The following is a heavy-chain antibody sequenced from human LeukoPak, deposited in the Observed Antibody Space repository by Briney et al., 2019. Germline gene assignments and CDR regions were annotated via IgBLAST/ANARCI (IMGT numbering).Heavy chain of an antibody. Sequence: GESLKISCKGSGYSFTSYWIAWVRQMPGKGLEWMGTMYPGDSDTRYSPSFQGQVTISADKSISTAFLQWSSLKASDTAMYYCARHVDGSAFPIDYWGQGTLVTVSS. V-gene: IGHV5-51*01. CDR1: GYSFTSYW. CDR2: MYPGDSDT. D-gene: IGHD3-10*01. J-gene: IGHJ4*02. CDR3: ARHVDGSAFPIDY.